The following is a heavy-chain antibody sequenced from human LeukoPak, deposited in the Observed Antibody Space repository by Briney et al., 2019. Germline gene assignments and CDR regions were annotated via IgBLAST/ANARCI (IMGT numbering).Heavy chain of an antibody. CDR1: GFTFSSYW. D-gene: IGHD3-3*01. CDR2: IKQDGSEK. CDR3: ARGGDPTIFGAYDY. V-gene: IGHV3-7*03. J-gene: IGHJ4*02. Sequence: GGSLRLSCAASGFTFSSYWMSWVRQAPGKGLEWVANIKQDGSEKYYVDSVKGRFTISRDNAKNSLYLQMNSLRAEDTALYHCARGGDPTIFGAYDYWGQGTLVTVSS.